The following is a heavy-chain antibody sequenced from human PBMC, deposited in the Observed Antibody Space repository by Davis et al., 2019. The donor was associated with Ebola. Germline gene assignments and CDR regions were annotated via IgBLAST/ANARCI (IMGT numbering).Heavy chain of an antibody. CDR2: FGIAGDT. CDR3: ARAQFGDVVLDY. J-gene: IGHJ4*02. V-gene: IGHV3-13*01. CDR1: GFTSGTYD. D-gene: IGHD4-17*01. Sequence: GDPLKTPCAPPGFTSGTYDMHWFGQTTGKGLEWVQVFGIAGDTYYRGSVKGRFTISRENARNSLYLQMNSLTAGDTAVYYCARAQFGDVVLDYWGQGTLVTVSS.